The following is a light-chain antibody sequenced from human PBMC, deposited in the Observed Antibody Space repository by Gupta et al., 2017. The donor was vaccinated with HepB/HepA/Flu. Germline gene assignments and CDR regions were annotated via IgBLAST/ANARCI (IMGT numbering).Light chain of an antibody. Sequence: DIQMTQSPSSVSASVGDRVTITCRASQGISGWLAWYQQKPGKAPNLLIFPSSRLQSGVPSRFSGCGSGTDFTLTISSLQPEDFATYYCQQTNTLPLTFGGGTKVEIK. J-gene: IGKJ4*01. CDR2: PSS. CDR1: QGISGW. V-gene: IGKV1D-12*01. CDR3: QQTNTLPLT.